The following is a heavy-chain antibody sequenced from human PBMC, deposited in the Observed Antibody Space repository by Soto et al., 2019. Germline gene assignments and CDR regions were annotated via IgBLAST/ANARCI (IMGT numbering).Heavy chain of an antibody. CDR1: GYTFTTYE. CDR3: ARVGGQLFGDHGMDV. V-gene: IGHV1-8*01. Sequence: QVQLVQSGAEVKKPGASVKVSCKASGYTFTTYEINWVRQVPGQGLEWMGWMSPSSGNTGYVDQFRGRVTMTSNISMTTADMELSSLRSEDTAVYYCARVGGQLFGDHGMDVWGQGTTVTVSS. CDR2: MSPSSGNT. D-gene: IGHD3-10*01. J-gene: IGHJ6*02.